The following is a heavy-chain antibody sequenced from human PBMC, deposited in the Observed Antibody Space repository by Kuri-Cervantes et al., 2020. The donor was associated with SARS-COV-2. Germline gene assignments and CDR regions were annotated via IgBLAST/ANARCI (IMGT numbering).Heavy chain of an antibody. CDR3: ARGAIVLRTEFMDV. CDR2: INPSGGAT. Sequence: ASVKVSCKTSGYTFTSNYIHWVRQAPGQGLEWMGAINPSGGATNYAQKFQGRVTMTRDTSTSTVYMELSSLRSEDTAVYYCARGAIVLRTEFMDVWGQGTTVTVSS. D-gene: IGHD2-8*01. V-gene: IGHV1-46*01. CDR1: GYTFTSNY. J-gene: IGHJ6*02.